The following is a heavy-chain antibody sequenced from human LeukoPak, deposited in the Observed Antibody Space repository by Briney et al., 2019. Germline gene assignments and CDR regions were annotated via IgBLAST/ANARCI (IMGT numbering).Heavy chain of an antibody. Sequence: RSETLSLTCTVSGGSISSYYWSWIRQPPGKGLEWIGYIYYSGSTNYNPSLKSRITISVDTSKNQFSLKLSSVTAADTAVYYCARAHYDSSGYGIWFDPWGQGTLGNVSS. V-gene: IGHV4-59*01. CDR1: GGSISSYY. CDR2: IYYSGST. J-gene: IGHJ5*02. D-gene: IGHD3-22*01. CDR3: ARAHYDSSGYGIWFDP.